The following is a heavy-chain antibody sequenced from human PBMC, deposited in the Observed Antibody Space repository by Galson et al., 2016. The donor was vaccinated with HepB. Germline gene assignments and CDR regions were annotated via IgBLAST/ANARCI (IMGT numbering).Heavy chain of an antibody. Sequence: SVKVSCKASEYTFTAYYLHWVRQAPGQGLEWMGWINPHSGATNYAKKFQGRVTMTRDTSISTASVELRSLRSYDTAIYYCAKDQCSGGDCFTTFDNWGQGTLVIVSS. V-gene: IGHV1-2*02. CDR2: INPHSGAT. CDR1: EYTFTAYY. D-gene: IGHD2-21*02. CDR3: AKDQCSGGDCFTTFDN. J-gene: IGHJ4*02.